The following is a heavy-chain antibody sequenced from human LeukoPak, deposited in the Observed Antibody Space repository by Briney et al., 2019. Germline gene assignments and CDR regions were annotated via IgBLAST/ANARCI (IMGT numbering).Heavy chain of an antibody. D-gene: IGHD2-15*01. CDR1: GIPFIDAW. CDR3: TWVDCSGGSCYFAS. CDR2: IKGTTADGTT. J-gene: IGHJ4*02. V-gene: IGHV3-15*01. Sequence: PGGSLRLSCELSGIPFIDAWMSWVRQAPGKGLEWVGRIKGTTADGTTAYAAPVKGRFLITRDDSQRMVYLQTDSLKIEDTAVYFCTWVDCSGGSCYFASWGQGTQVTVSS.